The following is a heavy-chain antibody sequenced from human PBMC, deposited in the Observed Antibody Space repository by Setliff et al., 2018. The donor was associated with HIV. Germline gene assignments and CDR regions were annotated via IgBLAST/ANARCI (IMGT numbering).Heavy chain of an antibody. CDR3: AKLLGNGGNSDPFDI. V-gene: IGHV3-74*03. J-gene: IGHJ3*02. Sequence: PGGSLRLSCAASGFTVSSSYMSWVRQAPGKGLEWVSRINTDASSTTYADSVKGRFTISRDNSKESLYLQMNSLTTEDTALYYCAKLLGNGGNSDPFDIWGQGTTVTVSS. CDR2: INTDASST. D-gene: IGHD2-21*01. CDR1: GFTVSSSY.